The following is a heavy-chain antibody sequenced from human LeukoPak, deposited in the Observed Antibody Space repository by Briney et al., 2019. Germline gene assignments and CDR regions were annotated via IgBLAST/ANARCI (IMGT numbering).Heavy chain of an antibody. V-gene: IGHV3-20*04. CDR3: ARDMDYCSSTSCPLGY. CDR2: ISWGGGST. Sequence: PGGSLRLSCAASGFTFEDYGMSWVRQAPGKGLEWVSGISWGGGSTGSADSVKGRFTISRDIAKNSLYLQMNSLRAEDTALYYCARDMDYCSSTSCPLGYWGQGTLVTVFS. CDR1: GFTFEDYG. D-gene: IGHD2-2*01. J-gene: IGHJ4*02.